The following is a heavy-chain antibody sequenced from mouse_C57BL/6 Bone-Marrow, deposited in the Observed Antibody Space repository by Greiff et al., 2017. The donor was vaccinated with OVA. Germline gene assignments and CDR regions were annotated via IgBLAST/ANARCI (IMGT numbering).Heavy chain of an antibody. Sequence: VQLQQSGPGLVQPSQSLSITCTVSGFSLTSYGVHWVRQSPGEGLEWLGVIWSGGSTDYNAAFISRLSISKDNSKSQVFFKMNSLQADDTAIYYCARKDSKGWFAYWGQGTLVTVSA. D-gene: IGHD2-5*01. CDR1: GFSLTSYG. V-gene: IGHV2-2*01. J-gene: IGHJ3*01. CDR2: IWSGGST. CDR3: ARKDSKGWFAY.